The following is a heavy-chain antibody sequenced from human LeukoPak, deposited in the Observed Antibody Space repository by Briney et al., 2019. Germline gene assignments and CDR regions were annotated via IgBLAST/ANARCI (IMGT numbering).Heavy chain of an antibody. Sequence: ASVKVSCKTSGYTFTAFFMHWVRQAPGQALEWMGWINTHSGGTNYAQKFQGRVTMTRDTSISTAYMELSSLTSDDTAVYYCARIHDTSMGRFDYWGQGTLVTVSS. V-gene: IGHV1-2*02. D-gene: IGHD5-18*01. CDR3: ARIHDTSMGRFDY. CDR2: INTHSGGT. CDR1: GYTFTAFF. J-gene: IGHJ4*02.